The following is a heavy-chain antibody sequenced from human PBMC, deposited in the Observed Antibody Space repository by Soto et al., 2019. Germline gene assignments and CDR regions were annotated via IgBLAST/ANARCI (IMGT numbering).Heavy chain of an antibody. V-gene: IGHV1-3*01. D-gene: IGHD6-13*01. CDR1: GYTFTSYA. CDR3: ASEAIAAAAVYGMDV. J-gene: IGHJ6*02. CDR2: INAGNGNT. Sequence: AASVKVSCKASGYTFTSYAMHWVRQAPGQRLEWMGWINAGNGNTKYSQKFHGRVTITRDTSASTAYMEPSSLRSEDTAVYYCASEAIAAAAVYGMDVWGQGTTVTVSS.